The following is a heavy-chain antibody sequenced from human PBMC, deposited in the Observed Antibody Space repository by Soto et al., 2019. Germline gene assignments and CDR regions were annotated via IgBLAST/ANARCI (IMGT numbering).Heavy chain of an antibody. CDR1: GFTFSDYQ. CDR2: IGSSGLSV. Sequence: QVHLVESGGGLVKPGGSLRLSCAASGFTFSDYQMSWIRQAPGKGLEWVSYIGSSGLSVYYEDSVKGRFTISRDNANNSLYLEMNSLRAEDSAVYYCARDLRKLLSHNYYYYYLDVWGKGTTVSVSS. CDR3: ARDLRKLLSHNYYYYYLDV. D-gene: IGHD2-15*01. J-gene: IGHJ6*03. V-gene: IGHV3-11*01.